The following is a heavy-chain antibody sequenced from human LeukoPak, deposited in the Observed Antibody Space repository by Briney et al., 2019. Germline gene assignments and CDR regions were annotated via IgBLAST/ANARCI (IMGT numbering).Heavy chain of an antibody. Sequence: ASVTVSCKASGGTFSSYAISWVRQAPGQGLEWMGGIIPIFGTANYAQKFQGRVTITADESTSTAYMELSSLRSEDTAVYYCARVPLTEGYCSSTSCYENGSFDYWGQGTLVTVSS. CDR1: GGTFSSYA. CDR2: IIPIFGTA. CDR3: ARVPLTEGYCSSTSCYENGSFDY. V-gene: IGHV1-69*13. D-gene: IGHD2-2*01. J-gene: IGHJ4*02.